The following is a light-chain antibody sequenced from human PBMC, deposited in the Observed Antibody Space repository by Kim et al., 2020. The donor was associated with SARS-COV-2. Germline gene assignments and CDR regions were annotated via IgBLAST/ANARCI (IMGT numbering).Light chain of an antibody. CDR2: DVN. CDR3: SSYTSSSTLV. CDR1: SSDVGTYNY. Sequence: GQSITISCTGTSSDVGTYNYVSWYQQHPGKAPKLMIYDVNKRPSGVSNRFSGSKSGNTASLTISGLQAEDEADYYCSSYTSSSTLVFGGGTQLTVL. J-gene: IGLJ2*01. V-gene: IGLV2-14*04.